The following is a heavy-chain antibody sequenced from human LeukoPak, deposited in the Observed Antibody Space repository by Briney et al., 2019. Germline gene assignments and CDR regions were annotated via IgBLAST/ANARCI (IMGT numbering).Heavy chain of an antibody. D-gene: IGHD6-19*01. CDR1: GYTFTSYG. CDR2: ISAYNGNT. V-gene: IGHV1-18*01. CDR3: ARDSSGYSSGWYSY. Sequence: GASVKVSCKASGYTFTSYGISWVRQAPGQGLEWMGWISAYNGNTNYAQKLQGRVTMTTDTSTSTAYMELRSLRSDDTAVYYCARDSSGYSSGWYSYWGQGTLVTVSS. J-gene: IGHJ4*02.